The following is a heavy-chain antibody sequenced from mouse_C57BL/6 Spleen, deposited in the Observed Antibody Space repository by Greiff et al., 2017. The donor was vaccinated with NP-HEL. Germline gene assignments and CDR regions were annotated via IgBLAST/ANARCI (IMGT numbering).Heavy chain of an antibody. Sequence: EVQGVESGGDLVKPGGSLKLSCAASGFTFSSYGMSWVRQTPDKRLEWVATISSGGSYTYYPDSVKGRFTISRDNAKNTRYLQMSSLKSEDTAMYYCVIIDYGKVFDYWGQGTTLTVSS. CDR1: GFTFSSYG. CDR2: ISSGGSYT. V-gene: IGHV5-6*01. J-gene: IGHJ2*01. D-gene: IGHD2-1*01. CDR3: VIIDYGKVFDY.